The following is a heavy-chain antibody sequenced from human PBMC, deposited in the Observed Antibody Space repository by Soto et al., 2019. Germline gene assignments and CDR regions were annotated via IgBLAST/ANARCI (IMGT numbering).Heavy chain of an antibody. CDR2: ISGSGGST. D-gene: IGHD2-15*01. CDR3: AKDPCSGGSCYSPGFDY. CDR1: GFTFSSYA. V-gene: IGHV3-23*01. Sequence: VGSLRLSCAASGFTFSSYAMSWVRQAPGKGLEWVSAISGSGGSTYYADSVKGRFTISRDNSKNTLYLQMNSLRAEDTAVYYCAKDPCSGGSCYSPGFDYWGQGTLVTVSS. J-gene: IGHJ4*02.